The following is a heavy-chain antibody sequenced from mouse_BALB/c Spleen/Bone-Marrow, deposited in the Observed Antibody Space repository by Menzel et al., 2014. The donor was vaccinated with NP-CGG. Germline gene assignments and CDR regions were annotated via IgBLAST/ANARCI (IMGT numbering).Heavy chain of an antibody. J-gene: IGHJ3*01. CDR1: GYTFTSYW. D-gene: IGHD2-3*01. V-gene: IGHV1S81*02. CDR2: INPSNGRT. Sequence: QVHVTQSGAELVKPGASVKLSCKASGYTFTSYWIHWVKLRPGPGLEWIGEINPSNGRTNYNEKFKNKATLTVDKSSSPAYIQLSSLTSEDSAVYYCARYDGPAWFAYWGQGTLVTVS. CDR3: ARYDGPAWFAY.